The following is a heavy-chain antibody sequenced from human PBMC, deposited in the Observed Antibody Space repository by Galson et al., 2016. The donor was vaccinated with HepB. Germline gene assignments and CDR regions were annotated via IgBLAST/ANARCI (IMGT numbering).Heavy chain of an antibody. Sequence: SLRLSCAASGFTFSSYGMHWVRQAPGKGLEWVAVTSYDGSNKYYADSVKGRFTISRDNSKNTLYLQMNSLRAEDTAVYYCAKDTGPGYKGGYYYYYGMDVWGQGTTVTVSS. V-gene: IGHV3-30*18. D-gene: IGHD3-9*01. CDR2: TSYDGSNK. CDR3: AKDTGPGYKGGYYYYYGMDV. J-gene: IGHJ6*02. CDR1: GFTFSSYG.